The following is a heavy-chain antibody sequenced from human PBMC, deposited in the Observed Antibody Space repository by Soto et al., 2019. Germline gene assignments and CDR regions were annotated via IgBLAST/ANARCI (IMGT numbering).Heavy chain of an antibody. CDR3: ARVPDV. V-gene: IGHV4-30-2*01. CDR1: GGSISSGGYS. CDR2: TYHSGRT. J-gene: IGHJ6*02. Sequence: PSETLSLTCAVSGGSISSGGYSWSWIRQPPGKGLEWIGYTYHSGRTYYNPSLKSRVTISVDRSKNQFSLTVSSVTAADTAVYYCARVPDVWGQGTTVTVSS.